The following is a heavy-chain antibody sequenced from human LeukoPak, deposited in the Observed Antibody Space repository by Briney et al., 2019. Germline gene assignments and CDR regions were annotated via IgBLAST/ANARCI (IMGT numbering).Heavy chain of an antibody. V-gene: IGHV3-53*05. D-gene: IGHD1-1*01. CDR2: IYSGGST. Sequence: GGSLRLSCAASGFTVSSNYMSWVRQAPGKGLEWVSVIYSGGSTYYADTVKGRFTISRDSAKNSLYLQMNSLRAEDTALYYCAKDILEGGHYYYYYGMDVWGQGTTVTVSS. CDR1: GFTVSSNY. J-gene: IGHJ6*02. CDR3: AKDILEGGHYYYYYGMDV.